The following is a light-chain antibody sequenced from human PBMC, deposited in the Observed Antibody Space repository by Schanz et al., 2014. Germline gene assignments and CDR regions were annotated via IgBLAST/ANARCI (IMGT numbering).Light chain of an antibody. CDR2: DAS. CDR1: QSVSSTY. Sequence: EIVLTQSPGTLFLSPGERATLSFRASQSVSSTYLAWFQQKPGQAPRLLIYDASNRATGIPARFSGSGSGADFTLTISRLEPEDFAVYYCQQRSNWPPWTFGQGTKVEIK. V-gene: IGKV3D-20*02. J-gene: IGKJ1*01. CDR3: QQRSNWPPWT.